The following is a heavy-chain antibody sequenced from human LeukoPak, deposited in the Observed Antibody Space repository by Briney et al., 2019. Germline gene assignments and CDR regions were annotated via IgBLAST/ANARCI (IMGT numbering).Heavy chain of an antibody. D-gene: IGHD6-13*01. V-gene: IGHV4-59*08. CDR1: GGSIRSYY. CDR2: IHYSGST. Sequence: SETLSLTCTVSGGSIRSYYWSWIRQPPGKGLEWIGYIHYSGSTKYNPSLKSRVTISVDTSKNQFSLRLSSVTAADTAVYYCARHLVSAAGTDFDHWGQGTLVTVSS. CDR3: ARHLVSAAGTDFDH. J-gene: IGHJ4*02.